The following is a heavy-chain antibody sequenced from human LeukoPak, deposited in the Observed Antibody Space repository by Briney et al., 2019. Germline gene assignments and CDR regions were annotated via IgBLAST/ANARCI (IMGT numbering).Heavy chain of an antibody. Sequence: ASVKVSCKASGGTFSSYAISWVRQAPGQGLEWMGWINPNSGGTNYAQKLQGRVTMTTDTSTSTAYMELRSLRSDDTAVYYCARNDIGYCSSTSCSWGDWFDPWGQGTLVTVSS. J-gene: IGHJ5*02. CDR3: ARNDIGYCSSTSCSWGDWFDP. V-gene: IGHV1-18*01. CDR1: GGTFSSYA. CDR2: INPNSGGT. D-gene: IGHD2-2*01.